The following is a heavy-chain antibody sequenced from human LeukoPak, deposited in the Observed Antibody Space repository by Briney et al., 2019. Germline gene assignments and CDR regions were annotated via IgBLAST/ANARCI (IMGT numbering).Heavy chain of an antibody. D-gene: IGHD2-2*03. CDR3: ASTVDGSVDY. Sequence: SETLSLTCAVYGGSFSGYYWSWIRQPPGRGLEWIGEINHSGSTNYNPSLKSRVTISVDTSKNQFSLKLSSVTAAGTAVYYCASTVDGSVDYWGQGTLVTVSS. J-gene: IGHJ4*02. CDR2: INHSGST. CDR1: GGSFSGYY. V-gene: IGHV4-34*01.